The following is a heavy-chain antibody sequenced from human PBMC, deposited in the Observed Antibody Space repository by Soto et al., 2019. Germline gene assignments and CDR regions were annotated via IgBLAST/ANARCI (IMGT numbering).Heavy chain of an antibody. V-gene: IGHV3-20*01. Sequence: EVQLVESGGGVVRPGGSLRLSCAASGFTFDDYGMSWVRQAPGKGLEWVSGINWNGGSTGYADSVKGRFTISRDNAKNSLYRQMNSLRAEDTALYHCARAGGGYSSIPLWFDPWGQGTLVTVSS. D-gene: IGHD6-13*01. J-gene: IGHJ5*02. CDR2: INWNGGST. CDR3: ARAGGGYSSIPLWFDP. CDR1: GFTFDDYG.